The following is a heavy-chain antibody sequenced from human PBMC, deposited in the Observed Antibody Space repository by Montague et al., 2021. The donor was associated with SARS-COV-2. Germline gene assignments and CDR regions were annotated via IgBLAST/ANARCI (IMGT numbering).Heavy chain of an antibody. CDR1: GLIVSHNY. J-gene: IGHJ6*02. Sequence: SLRLSCAASGLIVSHNYMSWVRQAPGKGLEWVSIIYSGGNTYYADSVKGRFTISRDNSKNTLYLQMNSLRAEDTALYYCARDPYGMDVWGQGTTVTVSS. CDR3: ARDPYGMDV. V-gene: IGHV3-66*01. CDR2: IYSGGNT.